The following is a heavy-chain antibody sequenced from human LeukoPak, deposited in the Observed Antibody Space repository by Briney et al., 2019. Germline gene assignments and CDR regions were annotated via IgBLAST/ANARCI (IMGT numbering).Heavy chain of an antibody. V-gene: IGHV4-59*01. J-gene: IGHJ4*02. CDR2: IYYSGST. Sequence: SETLSLTCTVSGGSISSYYWSWIRPPPGKGLEWIGYIYYSGSTNYNPSLKSRVTISVDTSKNQFSPKLSSVTAADTAVYYCARERASYHYDSSRYFDYWGQGTLVTVSS. CDR3: ARERASYHYDSSRYFDY. CDR1: GGSISSYY. D-gene: IGHD3-22*01.